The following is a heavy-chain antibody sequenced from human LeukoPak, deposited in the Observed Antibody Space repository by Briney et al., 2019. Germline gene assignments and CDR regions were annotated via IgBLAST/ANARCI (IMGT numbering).Heavy chain of an antibody. CDR2: IIPIFGTA. J-gene: IGHJ6*02. V-gene: IGHV1-69*13. D-gene: IGHD4-17*01. CDR3: ARVGTTVTQNPYYYYGMDV. Sequence: WASVKVSCKASGYTFTSYGISWVRQAPGQGLEWMGGIIPIFGTANYAQKFQGRVTITADESTSTAYMELSSLRSEDTAVYYCARVGTTVTQNPYYYYGMDVWGQGTTVTVSS. CDR1: GYTFTSYG.